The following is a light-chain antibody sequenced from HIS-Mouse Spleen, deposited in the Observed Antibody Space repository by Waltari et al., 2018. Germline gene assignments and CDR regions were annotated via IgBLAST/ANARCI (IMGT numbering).Light chain of an antibody. CDR2: GAS. Sequence: EIVMTQSPATLSLSPGERATLSCRASQSVSSGYLSWYQQKPGQAPRLLIYGASTRATGIPARFSGSGSGTDFTLTISSLQPEDFAVYYCQQDYNLPPTFGQGTKLEIK. J-gene: IGKJ2*01. CDR1: QSVSSGY. V-gene: IGKV3D-7*01. CDR3: QQDYNLPPT.